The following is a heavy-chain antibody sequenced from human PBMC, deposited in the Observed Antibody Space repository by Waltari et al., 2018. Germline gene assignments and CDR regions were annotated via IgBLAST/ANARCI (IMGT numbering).Heavy chain of an antibody. Sequence: EVQLLESGGGLVQPGGSLRLSCAAPGSTFSRYAISWFRQSPGKGLEWVSLITGSGDNTFYGVSVKGRFTISRDNSKNVVYLQMNSLTAEDTALYYCAKDGLPGDLDYWGQGTLVTVSS. CDR2: ITGSGDNT. J-gene: IGHJ4*02. CDR3: AKDGLPGDLDY. V-gene: IGHV3-23*01. D-gene: IGHD7-27*01. CDR1: GSTFSRYA.